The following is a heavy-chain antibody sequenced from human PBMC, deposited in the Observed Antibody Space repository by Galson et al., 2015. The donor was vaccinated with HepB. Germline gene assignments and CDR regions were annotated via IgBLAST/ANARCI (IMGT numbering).Heavy chain of an antibody. V-gene: IGHV3-23*01. J-gene: IGHJ4*02. CDR3: AKEDFTYYYDSSGCYFDY. Sequence: SLRLSCAASGFTFSSYAMSWVRQAPGKGLEWVSAISGSGGSTYYADSVKGRFTISRDNSKNTLYLQMNSLRAKDTAVYYCAKEDFTYYYDSSGCYFDYWGQGTLVTVSS. CDR1: GFTFSSYA. CDR2: ISGSGGST. D-gene: IGHD3-22*01.